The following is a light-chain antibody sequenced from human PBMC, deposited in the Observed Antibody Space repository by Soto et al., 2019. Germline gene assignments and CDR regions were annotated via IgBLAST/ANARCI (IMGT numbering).Light chain of an antibody. CDR3: QKYNSAPLT. Sequence: DIQMTQSPSSLSASVGDRVTITCRASQGISSYLAWYQQKPGKVPKLLIYAASTLQSGVPSRFSGSGSGTVFTLPISRLQPEDVATYYCQKYNSAPLTFGGGTKVEIK. V-gene: IGKV1-27*01. CDR2: AAS. CDR1: QGISSY. J-gene: IGKJ4*01.